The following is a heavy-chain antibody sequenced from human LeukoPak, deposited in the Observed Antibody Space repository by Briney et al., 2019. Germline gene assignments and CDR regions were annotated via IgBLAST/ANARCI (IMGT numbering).Heavy chain of an antibody. D-gene: IGHD3-3*01. CDR3: AAWKYDFSIGYYMPPGEGYFDL. Sequence: GASVKVSCKASGYTFTDVYIHWVRQAPGQGLEWMGWINPNGGGTKYAQKFQGRVTMTRDTSINTAYMELSSLRSDDTAMFYCAAWKYDFSIGYYMPPGEGYFDLWGRGTLVTVSS. V-gene: IGHV1-2*02. J-gene: IGHJ2*01. CDR1: GYTFTDVY. CDR2: INPNGGGT.